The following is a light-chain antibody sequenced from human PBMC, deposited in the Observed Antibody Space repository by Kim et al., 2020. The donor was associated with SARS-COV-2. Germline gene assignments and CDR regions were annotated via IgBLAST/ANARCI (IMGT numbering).Light chain of an antibody. CDR3: GTWDSSLSGLV. J-gene: IGLJ3*02. CDR2: DNN. Sequence: QSVLTQPPSVSVAPGQKVTISCSGSSSNIGNNYVSWYQQLPGTAPKLLIYDNNKRPSGIPDRFSGSKSGTSATLGITGLQTGDEADYYCGTWDSSLSGLVFGGGTQLTVL. CDR1: SSNIGNNY. V-gene: IGLV1-51*01.